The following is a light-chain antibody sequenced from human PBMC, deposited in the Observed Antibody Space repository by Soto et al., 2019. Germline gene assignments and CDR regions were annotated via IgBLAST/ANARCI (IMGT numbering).Light chain of an antibody. J-gene: IGKJ4*01. Sequence: EIVLTQSPGTLSLSPGERATLSCRASQNVGTNLAWYQQKPGQAPRLLIYDASNRATGIPARFSGSGSGTDFTLTISSLEPEDFAIYYCQQRSNWPPVTFGGGTKVEIK. CDR1: QNVGTN. CDR2: DAS. V-gene: IGKV3-11*01. CDR3: QQRSNWPPVT.